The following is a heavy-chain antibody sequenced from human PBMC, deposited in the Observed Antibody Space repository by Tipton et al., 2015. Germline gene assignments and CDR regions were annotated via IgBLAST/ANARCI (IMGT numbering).Heavy chain of an antibody. V-gene: IGHV4-31*03. CDR3: AREVWYNDSTGYDY. CDR2: IYYSGST. J-gene: IGHJ4*02. CDR1: GGSITTDAFF. D-gene: IGHD3-22*01. Sequence: TLSLTCTVSGGSITTDAFFCSWLRQHPGKGLEWIGFIYYSGSTYCNPSLKTRLAMSVDTSKNQFSLKLSSVTAADTAVYYCAREVWYNDSTGYDYWGQGTLVTVSS.